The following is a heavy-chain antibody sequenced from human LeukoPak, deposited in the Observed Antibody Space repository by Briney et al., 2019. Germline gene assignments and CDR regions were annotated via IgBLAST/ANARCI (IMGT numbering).Heavy chain of an antibody. CDR2: IYYSGTT. V-gene: IGHV4-59*01. CDR3: ARDLGRAAGRTHWFDP. J-gene: IGHJ5*02. CDR1: GVSISSYY. D-gene: IGHD6-13*01. Sequence: SETLSLTCTVSGVSISSYYWSWIRQPPGKGLEWGGYIYYSGTTNYNPSLKRRATISVDTSKNQFSLKLSSVTGAETAVYYCARDLGRAAGRTHWFDPWGQGTLVTVSS.